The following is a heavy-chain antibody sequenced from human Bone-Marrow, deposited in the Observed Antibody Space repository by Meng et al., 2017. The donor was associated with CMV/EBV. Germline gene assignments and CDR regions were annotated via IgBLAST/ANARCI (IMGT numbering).Heavy chain of an antibody. V-gene: IGHV3-74*01. Sequence: GESLKISCAASGFTFSRYWMHWVRQAPGKGLVWVSRINSDGSSTTYADSVKGRFTVSRDNANNTLYLQMNSLRAEDTAVYYCARDLVPSRRVVGHDYWGQRTLVTVSS. CDR1: GFTFSRYW. CDR2: INSDGSST. J-gene: IGHJ4*01. D-gene: IGHD1-26*01. CDR3: ARDLVPSRRVVGHDY.